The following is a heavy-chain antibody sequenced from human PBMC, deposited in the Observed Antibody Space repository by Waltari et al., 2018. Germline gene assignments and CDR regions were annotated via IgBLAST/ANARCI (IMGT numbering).Heavy chain of an antibody. CDR2: FDPEDGET. Sequence: QVQLVQSGAEVKKPGASVKVSCKVSGYTLTELSMHWVRQAPGKGLEWMGGFDPEDGETIYAQKFQGRGNMNEDKSTDTAYMELSSLRSEDTAVDYCAKRGGAAGKELHFDYWGQGTLGTGSS. J-gene: IGHJ4*02. CDR1: GYTLTELS. CDR3: AKRGGAAGKELHFDY. D-gene: IGHD6-13*01. V-gene: IGHV1-24*01.